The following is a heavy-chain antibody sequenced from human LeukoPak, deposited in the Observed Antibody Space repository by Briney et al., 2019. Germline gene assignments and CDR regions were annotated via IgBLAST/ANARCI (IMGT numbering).Heavy chain of an antibody. D-gene: IGHD5-24*01. CDR3: ARRGHRGSFLDSFDI. V-gene: IGHV5-51*01. CDR2: IYPGDSDT. CDR1: GYSFTSYW. Sequence: GESLKISCKGSGYSFTSYWIGWVRQMPGKGLEWMGIIYPGDSDTTYSPSFQGQVTISADKSISTAYLQWSSLKASDSAIYYCARRGHRGSFLDSFDIWGQGTMVTVSS. J-gene: IGHJ3*02.